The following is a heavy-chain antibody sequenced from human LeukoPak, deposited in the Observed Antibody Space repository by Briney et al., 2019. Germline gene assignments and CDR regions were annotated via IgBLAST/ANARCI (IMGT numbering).Heavy chain of an antibody. D-gene: IGHD5-24*01. CDR2: ISYDGSNK. V-gene: IGHV3-30*01. CDR3: ARDLAGDCYKDY. Sequence: GGSLRLSCAASGFTFSSYAMHWVRQAPGKGLEWVAVISYDGSNKYYADSVKGRFTISRDNSKNTRYLQMNSLRAEDTAVYYFARDLAGDCYKDYWGQGTLVTVSS. CDR1: GFTFSSYA. J-gene: IGHJ4*02.